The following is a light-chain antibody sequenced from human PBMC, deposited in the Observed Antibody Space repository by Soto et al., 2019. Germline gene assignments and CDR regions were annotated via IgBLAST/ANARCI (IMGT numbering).Light chain of an antibody. V-gene: IGKV1-9*01. Sequence: IHLTQSPSLLSASVAARFTITCLPSQAVASNMAWYQQKPGKPPKLLIYDESTLQSGVPSRFSGRKSGTQFTLTIASLQPEDCATYYCQQADSLPVTFGQGTRLEIK. CDR3: QQADSLPVT. CDR2: DES. J-gene: IGKJ5*01. CDR1: QAVASN.